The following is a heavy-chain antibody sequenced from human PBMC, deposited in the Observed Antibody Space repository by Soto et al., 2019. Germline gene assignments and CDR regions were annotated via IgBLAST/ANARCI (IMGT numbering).Heavy chain of an antibody. CDR2: ISSSGNTI. Sequence: EVQLVESGGGLVQPGGSLRLSCAGSGFTFSTYSMNWVRQAPGKGLEWVSYISSSGNTIYYADSMKGRFTISRDNAKNSLYLQMNSLRDEDTAVYYCARDYYGGSAYYEGVGYFLHWGQGTLVTVSS. J-gene: IGHJ1*01. D-gene: IGHD3-22*01. CDR1: GFTFSTYS. V-gene: IGHV3-48*02. CDR3: ARDYYGGSAYYEGVGYFLH.